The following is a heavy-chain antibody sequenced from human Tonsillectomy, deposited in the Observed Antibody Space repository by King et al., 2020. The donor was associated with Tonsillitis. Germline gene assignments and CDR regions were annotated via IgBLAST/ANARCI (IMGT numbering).Heavy chain of an antibody. Sequence: VQLVESGGGLVQPGGSLRLSCAASGFTFSNYGITWVRQALGRGLEWVSTIRSSGGNTHYADAVKGRFTISRDNSKNTLHLQMNSLRAEDTAIYYCAKALYCGGDCSWGQGTLVTVSS. J-gene: IGHJ5*02. D-gene: IGHD2-21*02. CDR1: GFTFSNYG. CDR2: IRSSGGNT. CDR3: AKALYCGGDCS. V-gene: IGHV3-23*04.